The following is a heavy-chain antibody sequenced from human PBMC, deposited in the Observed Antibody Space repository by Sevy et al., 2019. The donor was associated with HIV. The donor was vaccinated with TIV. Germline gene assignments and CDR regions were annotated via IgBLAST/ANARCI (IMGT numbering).Heavy chain of an antibody. CDR2: INPNSGGT. V-gene: IGHV1-2*06. D-gene: IGHD1-26*01. CDR3: ARDRKVGATIWFDP. Sequence: ASVKVSCKASGYTFTGYYMHWVRQAPGQGLEWMGRINPNSGGTNYAQKFQGRVTMTRDTSISTAYMELGRLRSDDTAVYYCARDRKVGATIWFDPWGQGTLVTVSS. CDR1: GYTFTGYY. J-gene: IGHJ5*02.